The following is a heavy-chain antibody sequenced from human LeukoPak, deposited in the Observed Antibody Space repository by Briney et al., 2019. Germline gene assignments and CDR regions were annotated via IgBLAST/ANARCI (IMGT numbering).Heavy chain of an antibody. J-gene: IGHJ5*02. CDR3: ARDVQHNWFDT. D-gene: IGHD2-2*01. CDR1: GITFGNNW. Sequence: GGSLRLSCAASGITFGNNWMHWVRQGPGKGLVWISRINSDGGGAIYADSVKGRFTVSRDNAKNTLYLQMNSLRAEDTAVYYCARDVQHNWFDTWGQGTLVTASS. CDR2: INSDGGGA. V-gene: IGHV3-74*01.